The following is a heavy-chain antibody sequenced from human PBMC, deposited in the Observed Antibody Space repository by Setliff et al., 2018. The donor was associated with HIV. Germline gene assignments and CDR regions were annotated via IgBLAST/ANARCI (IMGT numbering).Heavy chain of an antibody. CDR2: ISDDGSST. V-gene: IGHV3-74*01. D-gene: IGHD3-22*01. Sequence: GGSLRLSCAASGFTFSHYWLHWVRQGPGKGLVWVSRISDDGSSTGYAGSVKGRFTISRDSAKNTLFLEMNSLRAEDTAVYYCARVRTHYYDSSGYWGMDVWGKGTTVTVSS. CDR1: GFTFSHYW. J-gene: IGHJ6*03. CDR3: ARVRTHYYDSSGYWGMDV.